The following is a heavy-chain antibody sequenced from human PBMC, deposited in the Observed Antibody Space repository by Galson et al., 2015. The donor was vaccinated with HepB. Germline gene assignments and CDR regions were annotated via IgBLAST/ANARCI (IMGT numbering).Heavy chain of an antibody. V-gene: IGHV3-30*04. D-gene: IGHD3-10*01. CDR2: ISHDESNK. CDR1: GFTFSAYT. CDR3: AREQSYTSYYYGSGSQPFDY. Sequence: SLRLSCAATGFTFSAYTMHWVRQTPDKGLEWVALISHDESNKYYTDSVKGRFTISRDNSKSTLYLQMNSLRAEDTAVYYCAREQSYTSYYYGSGSQPFDYWGQGTQLTVSS. J-gene: IGHJ4*02.